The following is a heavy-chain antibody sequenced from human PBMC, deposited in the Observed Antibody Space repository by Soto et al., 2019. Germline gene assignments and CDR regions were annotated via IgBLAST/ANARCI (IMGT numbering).Heavy chain of an antibody. CDR1: GGTFSSHV. D-gene: IGHD2-21*01. CDR3: ARGSGDNGFGY. Sequence: QVRLVQSGAEVKKPGSSVKVACKASGGTFSSHVISWVRQAPGQGLEYMGGLIPMFGETHFAERFLDRVAITADKTTNTAYLELSSLRSEDTAIYFCARGSGDNGFGYWGQGTLVTVSS. CDR2: LIPMFGET. V-gene: IGHV1-69*06. J-gene: IGHJ4*02.